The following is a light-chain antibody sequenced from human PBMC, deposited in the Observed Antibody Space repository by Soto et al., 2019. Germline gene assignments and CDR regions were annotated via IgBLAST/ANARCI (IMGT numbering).Light chain of an antibody. CDR2: DAS. V-gene: IGKV3-11*01. Sequence: EIVLTQSPATLSLSPGERGTLSCRASQSVSSYLAWYQQKPGQAPRLLIYDASNRAPGIPARFSGSGSGTEFTLTISSLQSEDFAVYYCQQYNNWPRTFGQGTKVDIK. CDR3: QQYNNWPRT. CDR1: QSVSSY. J-gene: IGKJ1*01.